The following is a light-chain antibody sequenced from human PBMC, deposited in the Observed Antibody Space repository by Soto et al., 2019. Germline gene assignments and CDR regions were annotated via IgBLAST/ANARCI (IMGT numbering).Light chain of an antibody. V-gene: IGKV1-39*01. Sequence: DIQMTQSPSSLSASVGDRVTITCRASQRNSNYLNWYQQKPGKAPRVIIYGATTLQSGVPSRFSGSGSGTDFVLTISNLQPEDFATYYCQQSYNTLTFAGGTKVEIK. CDR1: QRNSNY. CDR3: QQSYNTLT. CDR2: GAT. J-gene: IGKJ4*01.